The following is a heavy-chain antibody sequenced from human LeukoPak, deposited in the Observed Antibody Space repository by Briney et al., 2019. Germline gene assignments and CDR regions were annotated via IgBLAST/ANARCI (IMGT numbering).Heavy chain of an antibody. CDR3: AKWYCTTSTCYYDY. CDR2: IRYDGSNK. V-gene: IGHV3-30*02. Sequence: GGSLRLSCAASGFTFSSYGMHWVRQAPGKGLEWVAFIRYDGSNKYYADSVKGRFTISRDNSKNMLYLQMNSLRADDTAVYYCAKWYCTTSTCYYDYWGQGTLVTVSS. D-gene: IGHD2-8*01. J-gene: IGHJ4*02. CDR1: GFTFSSYG.